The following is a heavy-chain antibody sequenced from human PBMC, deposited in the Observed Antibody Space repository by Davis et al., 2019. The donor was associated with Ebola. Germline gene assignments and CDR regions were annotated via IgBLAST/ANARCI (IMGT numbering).Heavy chain of an antibody. V-gene: IGHV1-46*01. Sequence: ASVKVSCKASGYTFTSYYMHWVRQAPGQGLEGMGIINPSGGSTSNAQKFQGRVTLTRDTSTRTVYMDLSSLRSEDTAVYYCARVRPPKTTTGGMDVWGQGTTVTVSS. J-gene: IGHJ6*02. D-gene: IGHD1-26*01. CDR3: ARVRPPKTTTGGMDV. CDR1: GYTFTSYY. CDR2: INPSGGST.